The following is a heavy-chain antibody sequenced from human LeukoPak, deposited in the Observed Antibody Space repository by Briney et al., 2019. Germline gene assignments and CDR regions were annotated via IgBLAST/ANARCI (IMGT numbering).Heavy chain of an antibody. CDR3: AKALYGDGLNFDY. CDR1: GFTFSSYC. J-gene: IGHJ4*02. Sequence: GRSMTLSCAASGFTFSSYCMHWDRQAPGKGLEWVAVISYDGSNKYYADSVKGRFTTSRDNSKNTLYLQMNSLRAEDTAVYYCAKALYGDGLNFDYWGQGTLVTVSS. V-gene: IGHV3-30*18. CDR2: ISYDGSNK. D-gene: IGHD4-17*01.